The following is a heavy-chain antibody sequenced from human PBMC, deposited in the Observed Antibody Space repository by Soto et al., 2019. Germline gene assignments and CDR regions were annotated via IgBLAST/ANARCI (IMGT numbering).Heavy chain of an antibody. CDR1: VYALAGYL. J-gene: IGHJ5*02. V-gene: IGHV1-18*04. CDR2: ISAYNGNT. CDR3: ARDGGLLGWFDP. Sequence: VKGDWKTSVYALAGYLVVWGLLAPGQGLEWMGWISAYNGNTNYAQKLQGRVTMTTDTSTSTAYMELRSLRSDDTAVYDCARDGGLLGWFDPWGKGTLVTVSS. D-gene: IGHD3-3*01.